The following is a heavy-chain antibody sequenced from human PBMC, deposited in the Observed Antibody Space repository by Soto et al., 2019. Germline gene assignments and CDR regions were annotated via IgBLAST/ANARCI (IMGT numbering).Heavy chain of an antibody. J-gene: IGHJ5*02. CDR1: GFSLSTSGVG. D-gene: IGHD3-3*01. CDR2: IYWDDDK. CDR3: AHSTYDFWSGYYWGWFDP. V-gene: IGHV2-5*02. Sequence: KESGPTLVKPTQTLTLTCTFSGFSLSTSGVGVGWIRQPPGKALEWLALIYWDDDKRYSPSLKSRLTITKDTSKNQVVLTMTNMDPVDTATYYCAHSTYDFWSGYYWGWFDPWGQGTLVTVSS.